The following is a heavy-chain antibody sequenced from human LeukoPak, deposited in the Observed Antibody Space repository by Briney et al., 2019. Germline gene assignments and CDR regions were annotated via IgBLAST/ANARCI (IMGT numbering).Heavy chain of an antibody. CDR1: GYTFTSYG. CDR2: ISAYNGNT. D-gene: IGHD5/OR15-5a*01. J-gene: IGHJ6*03. Sequence: GASVKVSCKASGYTFTSYGISWVRQAPGQGLEWMGWISAYNGNTNYAQKLQGRVTMTTDTSTSTAYMELRSLRSDDTAVYYCARYSLRSNYGYYMDVWGKGTTVTVSS. CDR3: ARYSLRSNYGYYMDV. V-gene: IGHV1-18*01.